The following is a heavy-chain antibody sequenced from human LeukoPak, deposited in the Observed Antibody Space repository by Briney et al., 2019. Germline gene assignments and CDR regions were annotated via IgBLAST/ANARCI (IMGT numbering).Heavy chain of an antibody. D-gene: IGHD1-26*01. CDR2: ISSSSSYI. Sequence: PGGSLRLSCAASGFTFDDYGMNWVRQGPGKGLEWVSSISSSSSYIYYADSVKGRFTFSRDNAKNSLSLQMNSLRAEDTAVYYCARDGEVGVGRWFDPWGQGTLVTVSS. CDR3: ARDGEVGVGRWFDP. CDR1: GFTFDDYG. J-gene: IGHJ5*02. V-gene: IGHV3-21*01.